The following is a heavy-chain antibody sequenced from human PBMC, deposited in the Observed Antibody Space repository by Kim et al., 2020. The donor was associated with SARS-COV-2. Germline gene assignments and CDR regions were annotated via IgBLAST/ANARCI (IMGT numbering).Heavy chain of an antibody. CDR2: IDYSGSN. J-gene: IGHJ4*02. V-gene: IGHV4-59*01. CDR3: ARGAPIIVD. Sequence: SETLSLTCTVSGGSIGSSYWSWIRQPPGKGLEYIGDIDYSGSNDYNPSLKSRVTLSVDTSKNQLSLRLTPVTPADTAICYCARGAPIIVDWGQGTLVTVSS. CDR1: GGSIGSSY. D-gene: IGHD3-22*01.